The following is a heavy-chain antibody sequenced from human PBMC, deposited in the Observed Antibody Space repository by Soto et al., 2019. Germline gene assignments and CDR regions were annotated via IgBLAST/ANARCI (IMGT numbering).Heavy chain of an antibody. CDR2: ITSSSSTI. Sequence: QPGGSLRLSCAASGFTFSSNSMNWVRQAPGKGLEWISYITSSSSTIYYADSVKGRFTISRDNAKNSVYLQMNSLRDEDAAVYYCARGRVGTAYFDYWGQGALVTVSS. CDR1: GFTFSSNS. V-gene: IGHV3-48*02. J-gene: IGHJ4*02. D-gene: IGHD2-21*02. CDR3: ARGRVGTAYFDY.